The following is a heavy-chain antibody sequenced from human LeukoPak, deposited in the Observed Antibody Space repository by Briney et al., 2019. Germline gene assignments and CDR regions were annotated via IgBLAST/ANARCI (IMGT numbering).Heavy chain of an antibody. D-gene: IGHD4-11*01. CDR3: ARVAATVTTVDYYYYMDV. Sequence: PGGSLRLSCAASGFTFSSYSMNWVRQAPGKGLEWVSYISSSSSTIYYADSVKGRFTISRDNAKNSLYLQMNSLRAEDTAVYYCARVAATVTTVDYYYYMDVRGKGTTVTVSS. J-gene: IGHJ6*03. CDR1: GFTFSSYS. V-gene: IGHV3-48*01. CDR2: ISSSSSTI.